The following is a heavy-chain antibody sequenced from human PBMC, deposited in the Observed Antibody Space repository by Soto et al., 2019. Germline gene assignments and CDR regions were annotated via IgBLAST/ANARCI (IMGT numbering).Heavy chain of an antibody. CDR3: AREYYDGSGSPIRAPDYFDY. D-gene: IGHD3-10*01. CDR1: GGSFSGYY. J-gene: IGHJ4*02. CDR2: INHSGST. V-gene: IGHV4-34*01. Sequence: QVQLQQWGAGLLKPSETLSLTCAVYGGSFSGYYWSWIRQPPGKGLEWMGEINHSGSTNYNPSLKSRVTISVDTSTIPFSLKLSSVTAADTAVYYCAREYYDGSGSPIRAPDYFDYWGQGTPVTVSS.